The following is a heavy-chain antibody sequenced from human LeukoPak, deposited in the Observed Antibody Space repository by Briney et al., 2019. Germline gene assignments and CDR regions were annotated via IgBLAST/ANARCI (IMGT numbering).Heavy chain of an antibody. CDR3: ANYDLWKGFDY. Sequence: GGSLRLSCAASGFTFSSYWIHWVRQAPGKGLVWVSRINSDGTSTSYADSVKGRFTISRDNSKNTLYLQMNSLRAEDTAVYYCANYDLWKGFDYWGQGTLVTVSS. D-gene: IGHD3-3*01. CDR1: GFTFSSYW. V-gene: IGHV3-74*01. CDR2: INSDGTST. J-gene: IGHJ4*02.